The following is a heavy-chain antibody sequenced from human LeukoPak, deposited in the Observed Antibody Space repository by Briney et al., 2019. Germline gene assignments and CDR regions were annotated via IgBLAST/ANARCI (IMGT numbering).Heavy chain of an antibody. V-gene: IGHV1-69*04. Sequence: GASVKVSCKASGYTFTSSAITWVRQAPGQGLEWMGRIIPALNITSYAQKFQGRVTITADTSTSTAYMELSSLRSEETAVYYCARDQGLTAPPPYGLDVWGQGTTVTVSS. J-gene: IGHJ6*02. CDR1: GYTFTSSA. CDR3: ARDQGLTAPPPYGLDV. CDR2: IIPALNIT. D-gene: IGHD5-18*01.